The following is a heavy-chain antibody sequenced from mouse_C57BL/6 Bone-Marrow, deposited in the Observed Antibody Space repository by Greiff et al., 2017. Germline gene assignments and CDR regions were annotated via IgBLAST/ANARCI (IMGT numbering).Heavy chain of an antibody. V-gene: IGHV1-55*01. J-gene: IGHJ3*01. D-gene: IGHD3-2*02. CDR3: ARDSSGYEETWFAY. Sequence: QVQLQQPGAELVKPGASVKMSCKASGYTFTSYWITWVKQRPGQGLEWIGDIYPGSGSTNYNEKFKSKATLTVDTSSSTAYMQLSSLTSEDSAVYYCARDSSGYEETWFAYWGQGTLVTVSA. CDR1: GYTFTSYW. CDR2: IYPGSGST.